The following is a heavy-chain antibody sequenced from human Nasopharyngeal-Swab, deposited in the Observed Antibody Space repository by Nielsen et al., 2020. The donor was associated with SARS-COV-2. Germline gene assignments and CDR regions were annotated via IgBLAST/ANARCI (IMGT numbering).Heavy chain of an antibody. J-gene: IGHJ4*02. CDR3: ARDRCSSTSCWIPEYYFDY. Sequence: SVKVSCKASGGTFSSYAISWVRQAPGQGLEWMGGIIPIFGTANYAQKFQGRVTITADESTSTAYMELSSLRSEDTAVYYCARDRCSSTSCWIPEYYFDYWGQGTLVTVSS. CDR1: GGTFSSYA. D-gene: IGHD2-2*01. V-gene: IGHV1-69*13. CDR2: IIPIFGTA.